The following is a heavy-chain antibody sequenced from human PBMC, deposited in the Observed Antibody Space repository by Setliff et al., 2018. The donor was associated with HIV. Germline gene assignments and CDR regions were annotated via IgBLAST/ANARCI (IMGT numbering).Heavy chain of an antibody. V-gene: IGHV6-1*01. D-gene: IGHD3-16*01. CDR3: ARGGDWDYNYYMDV. Sequence: SQTLSLTCAISGASVSSNTAAWNWIRQSLSRGLEWLGRTYYRSKWSNDYAVSVKSRITINPDTSKNQFSLQLNPVTPEDTAVYFCARGGDWDYNYYMDVWDKGTTVTVSS. J-gene: IGHJ6*03. CDR2: TYYRSKWSN. CDR1: GASVSSNTAA.